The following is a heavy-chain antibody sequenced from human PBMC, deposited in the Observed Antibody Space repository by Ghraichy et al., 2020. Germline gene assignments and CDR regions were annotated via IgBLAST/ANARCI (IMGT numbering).Heavy chain of an antibody. D-gene: IGHD3-22*01. CDR1: DDSISSYY. J-gene: IGHJ2*01. V-gene: IGHV4-59*01. CDR2: IYYSGST. Sequence: SEMSLTCTVSDDSISSYYWSWIRQPPGKGLEWIGYIYYSGSTNYNPSLKSRVTISIDTSKNQFSLELISVTAADPAVYYCARSGSSGLYYDLWGRGTLVTVSS. CDR3: ARSGSSGLYYDL.